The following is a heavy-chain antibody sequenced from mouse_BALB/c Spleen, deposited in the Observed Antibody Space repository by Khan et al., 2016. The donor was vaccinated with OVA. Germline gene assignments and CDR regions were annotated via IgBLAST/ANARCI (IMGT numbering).Heavy chain of an antibody. CDR1: GFSLTRYG. CDR2: IWAGGST. J-gene: IGHJ4*01. D-gene: IGHD1-1*02. CDR3: AKDGGNYVYNAMDD. Sequence: QVQLQQSGPGLVAPSQSLSITCTVSGFSLTRYGVHWVRQPPGKGLEWLGVIWAGGSTNYNSALMSRLSISKDDSNSKVFLKRNRLQTEDTAMYYCAKDGGNYVYNAMDDWGQGTSVTVSS. V-gene: IGHV2-9*02.